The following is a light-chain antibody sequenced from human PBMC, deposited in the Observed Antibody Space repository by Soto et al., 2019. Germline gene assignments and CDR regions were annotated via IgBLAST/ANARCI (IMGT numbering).Light chain of an antibody. Sequence: QSALTQPASVSGSPGQSITISCTGTSSDVGGYNYVSWYQQHPGKAPKLMIYDVSNRPSGVSNRFSGSKSGNTASLTISGRQAEDEADYYCSSYTSSSTLGVFGGGTKLPVL. J-gene: IGLJ2*01. CDR2: DVS. V-gene: IGLV2-14*01. CDR3: SSYTSSSTLGV. CDR1: SSDVGGYNY.